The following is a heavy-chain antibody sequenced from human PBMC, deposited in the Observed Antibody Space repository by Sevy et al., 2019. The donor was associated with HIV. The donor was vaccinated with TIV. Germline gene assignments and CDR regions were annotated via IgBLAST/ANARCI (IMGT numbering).Heavy chain of an antibody. J-gene: IGHJ4*02. D-gene: IGHD6-13*01. CDR1: GFTFSSYA. V-gene: IGHV3-30-3*01. CDR2: ISYDGSNK. CDR3: ARDLFSSSWYSDY. Sequence: VGSLRLSCAASGFTFSSYAMHWVRQAPGKGLEWVAVISYDGSNKYYADSVKGRFTISRDNSKNTLYLQMNSLRAEDTAVYYCARDLFSSSWYSDYWGQGTLVTVSS.